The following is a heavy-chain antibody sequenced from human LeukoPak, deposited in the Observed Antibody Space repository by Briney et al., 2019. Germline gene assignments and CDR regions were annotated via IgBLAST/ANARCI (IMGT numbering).Heavy chain of an antibody. CDR3: ARDHPQYYYGSGSYGAYNWFDP. CDR2: INAGNGNT. Sequence: AASVKVSCKASGYTFTSYGMHWVRQAPGQRLEWMGWINAGNGNTKYSQKFQGRVTITSDTSASTAYMELSSLRSEDTAVYYCARDHPQYYYGSGSYGAYNWFDPWGQGTLVTVSS. J-gene: IGHJ5*02. D-gene: IGHD3-10*01. CDR1: GYTFTSYG. V-gene: IGHV1-3*01.